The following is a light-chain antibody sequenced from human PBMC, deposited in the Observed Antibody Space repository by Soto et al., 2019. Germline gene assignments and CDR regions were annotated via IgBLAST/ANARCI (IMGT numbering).Light chain of an antibody. CDR1: QSLLHSNGYNY. V-gene: IGKV2-28*01. CDR2: LGS. CDR3: MQALQTPRT. J-gene: IGKJ1*01. Sequence: DIVMTQSPLSLPVTPGEPASISCRSSQSLLHSNGYNYLDWYLQKPGQSPQLLIYLGSSRASGAPDRFSGSGSGTDFTLKISRVEAEDVGVYYCMQALQTPRTFGQGTKVEIK.